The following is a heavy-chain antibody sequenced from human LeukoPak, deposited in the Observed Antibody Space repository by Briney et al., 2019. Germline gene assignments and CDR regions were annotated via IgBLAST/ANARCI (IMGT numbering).Heavy chain of an antibody. Sequence: ASVKVSCKASGGTFSSYAISWVRQAPGQGLEWMGGIIPIFGTANYAQKFQGRVTITADESTSTAYMELSSLRSEDTAVYYCARDLRYYGSGSYPPAFDIWGQGTMVTVSS. CDR1: GGTFSSYA. J-gene: IGHJ3*02. CDR3: ARDLRYYGSGSYPPAFDI. CDR2: IIPIFGTA. D-gene: IGHD3-10*01. V-gene: IGHV1-69*01.